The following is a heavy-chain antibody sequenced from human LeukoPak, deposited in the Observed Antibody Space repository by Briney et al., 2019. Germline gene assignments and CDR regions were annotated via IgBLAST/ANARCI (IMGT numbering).Heavy chain of an antibody. CDR1: GYSFTTYA. V-gene: IGHV7-4-1*02. CDR3: ARGNYDELTAPRD. CDR2: INTDTENP. Sequence: ASVKVSCKASGYSFTTYAMNWVRQAPGQGLEWMGWINTDTENPTYARGFTGRFVFSLDTSVSTAYLQISRLKPGDTAVYYCARGNYDELTAPRDWGQGTLVTVSS. D-gene: IGHD1-7*01. J-gene: IGHJ4*02.